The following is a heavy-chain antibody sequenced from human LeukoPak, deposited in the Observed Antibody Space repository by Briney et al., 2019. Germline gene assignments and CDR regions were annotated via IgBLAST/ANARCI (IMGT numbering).Heavy chain of an antibody. D-gene: IGHD3/OR15-3a*01. CDR2: INHSGST. J-gene: IGHJ4*02. V-gene: IGHV4-34*01. Sequence: SETLSLTCAVYDGSLSGHYWSWIRQTPGKGLEWIGEINHSGSTNYNPSLKSRVTISGDISKNQFSLKVTSVTAADTAVYDCARQTGSGLFILPGGQGTLVTVSS. CDR3: ARQTGSGLFILP. CDR1: DGSLSGHY.